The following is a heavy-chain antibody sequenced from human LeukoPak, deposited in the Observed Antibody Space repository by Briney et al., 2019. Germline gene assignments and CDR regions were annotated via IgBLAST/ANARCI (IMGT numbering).Heavy chain of an antibody. CDR1: GYTFIRHW. CDR2: INPNGGTT. V-gene: IGHV1-46*01. D-gene: IGHD6-6*01. J-gene: IGHJ5*02. CDR3: ARDSSSSASWWFDP. Sequence: ASVKVSRKASGYTFIRHWMHWVRQAPGQGVEWMGVINPNGGTTIYAQKLQGRVTLTRDMSKSTLYMELSSLTSEDTAVYYCARDSSSSASWWFDPWGQGTLVTVSS.